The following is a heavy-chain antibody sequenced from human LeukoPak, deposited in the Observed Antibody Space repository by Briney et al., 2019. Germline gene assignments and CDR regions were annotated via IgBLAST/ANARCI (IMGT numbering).Heavy chain of an antibody. CDR1: GYTFTSYD. D-gene: IGHD1-26*01. CDR3: ARGRILAVDLGY. V-gene: IGHV1-8*01. Sequence: ASVTVSCKASGYTFTSYDINWVRQATGQGLEWMGWMNPNSGNTGYAQKFQGRVTMTRNTSISTAYMELSSLRSEDTAVYYCARGRILAVDLGYWGQGTLVTVSS. CDR2: MNPNSGNT. J-gene: IGHJ4*02.